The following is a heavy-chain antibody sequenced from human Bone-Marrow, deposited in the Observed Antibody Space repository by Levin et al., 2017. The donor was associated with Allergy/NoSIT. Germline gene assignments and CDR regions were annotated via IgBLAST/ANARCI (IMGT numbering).Heavy chain of an antibody. CDR1: GFTFGDYA. Sequence: GGSLRLSCTASGFTFGDYAMSWFRQAPGKGLEWVGFIRSKAYGGTTEYAASVKGRFTISRDDSKSIAYLQMNSLKTEDTAVYYCTRVRWIAVEPNAFDIWGQGTMVTVSS. CDR2: IRSKAYGGTT. J-gene: IGHJ3*02. CDR3: TRVRWIAVEPNAFDI. V-gene: IGHV3-49*03. D-gene: IGHD6-19*01.